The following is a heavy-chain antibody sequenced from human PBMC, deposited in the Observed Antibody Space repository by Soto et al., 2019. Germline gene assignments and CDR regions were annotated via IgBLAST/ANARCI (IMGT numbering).Heavy chain of an antibody. CDR1: GGSISSYY. CDR3: ARGFRPGYYGSGSYPGY. CDR2: IYYSGST. D-gene: IGHD3-10*01. J-gene: IGHJ4*02. V-gene: IGHV4-59*01. Sequence: SETLSLTCTVSGGSISSYYWSWIRQPPGKGLEWIGYIYYSGSTNYNPSLKSRVTISVDTSKNQFSLKLSSVTAADTAVYYCARGFRPGYYGSGSYPGYWGQGTLVTVSS.